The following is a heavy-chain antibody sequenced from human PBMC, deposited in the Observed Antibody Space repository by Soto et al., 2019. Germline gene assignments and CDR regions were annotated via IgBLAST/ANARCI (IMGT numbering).Heavy chain of an antibody. CDR2: INPNTGDT. CDR3: GTPSLGVPGLRS. V-gene: IGHV1-2*02. J-gene: IGHJ4*02. CDR1: GHTFNVYY. D-gene: IGHD3-3*01. Sequence: QVQLVQSGADVKRPGASVTVSCKTSGHTFNVYYIHWVRQAPGQGLEWMGYINPNTGDTEFAEKLQGRVTITGDTSINTAYMELGGLRSDDPAVYYCGTPSLGVPGLRSGGKGTLIPV.